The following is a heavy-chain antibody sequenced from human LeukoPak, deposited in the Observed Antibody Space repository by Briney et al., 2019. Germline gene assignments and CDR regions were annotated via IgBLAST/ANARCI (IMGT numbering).Heavy chain of an antibody. CDR2: MNPNSGNT. D-gene: IGHD6-19*01. CDR1: GYTFTSYD. CDR3: ARGPRQWLVDFDY. V-gene: IGHV1-8*01. J-gene: IGHJ4*02. Sequence: ASVKVSCKASGYTFTSYDINWVRQATGQGLEWMGWMNPNSGNTGYAQKFQGRVTMTRNTSISTAHMELSSLRSEDTAVYYCARGPRQWLVDFDYWGQGTLVTVSS.